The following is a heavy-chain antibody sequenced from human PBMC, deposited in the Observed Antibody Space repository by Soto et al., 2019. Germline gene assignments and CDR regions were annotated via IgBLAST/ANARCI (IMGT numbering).Heavy chain of an antibody. D-gene: IGHD2-15*01. CDR3: ARVRDSFGLDV. Sequence: SETLSLTCNVSGGSITGAYYWNWIRQHPGKGLEWIGSIHDRGSTYYNPSLKSRITISLDRSNNQFSLKLSSVTAADTAVYYCARVRDSFGLDVWGQGTTVTVSS. V-gene: IGHV4-31*03. J-gene: IGHJ6*02. CDR1: GGSITGAYY. CDR2: IHDRGST.